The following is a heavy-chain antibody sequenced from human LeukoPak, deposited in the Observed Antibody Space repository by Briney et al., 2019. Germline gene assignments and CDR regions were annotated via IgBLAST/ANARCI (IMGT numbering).Heavy chain of an antibody. CDR2: IYYSGSI. J-gene: IGHJ4*02. Sequence: PGGSLRLSCAASGFTFSSHAMSWVRQPPGKGLEWIGYIYYSGSINYNPSLKSRVTISVDTSKNQFSLKLSSVTAADTAVYYCARLTYYYDSSGYSFDYWGQGTLVTVSS. V-gene: IGHV4-59*11. CDR1: GFTFSSHA. D-gene: IGHD3-22*01. CDR3: ARLTYYYDSSGYSFDY.